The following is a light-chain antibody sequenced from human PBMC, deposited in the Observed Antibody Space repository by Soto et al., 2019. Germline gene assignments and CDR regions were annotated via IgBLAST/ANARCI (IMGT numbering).Light chain of an antibody. CDR3: QQSFRVPRT. J-gene: IGKJ1*01. V-gene: IGKV1-39*01. Sequence: DILMTQSPSSLSASVGDSVTLTCRTSQPISTYLNWYQHKSGRAPQLLIYAASSLQTGVPSRFSGSGSGTEFTLTISSLPPEDFATYYCQQSFRVPRTFGQGTKVEI. CDR1: QPISTY. CDR2: AAS.